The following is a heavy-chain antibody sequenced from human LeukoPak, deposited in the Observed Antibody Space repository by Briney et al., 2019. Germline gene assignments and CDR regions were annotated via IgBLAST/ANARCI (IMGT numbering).Heavy chain of an antibody. V-gene: IGHV4-31*03. CDR1: GGSISSGGCY. CDR2: IYYSGTT. D-gene: IGHD5-18*01. J-gene: IGHJ4*02. CDR3: ARGGVQLALAQD. Sequence: SQTLSLTCTVSGGSISSGGCYWSWIRRHPGKGLEWIGNIYYSGTTYYKPSLKSRVTISVDTSKNQFSLKLSSVTAADTAVYYCARGGVQLALAQDWGQGTLVTVSS.